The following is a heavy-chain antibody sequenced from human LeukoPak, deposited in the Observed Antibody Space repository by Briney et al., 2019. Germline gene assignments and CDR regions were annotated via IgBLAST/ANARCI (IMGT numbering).Heavy chain of an antibody. CDR1: GYTFSDYD. V-gene: IGHV1-8*01. J-gene: IGHJ6*03. Sequence: ASVKVSCKASGYTFSDYDVNWVRQAPGQGLEWMGWMNPTSGDTGYAQKFQGRVTKTRSMSRNTAYMELSRLRSEDTAVYFCARVVMKAFYYYYMDVWGKGTTIIISS. D-gene: IGHD2-21*01. CDR3: ARVVMKAFYYYYMDV. CDR2: MNPTSGDT.